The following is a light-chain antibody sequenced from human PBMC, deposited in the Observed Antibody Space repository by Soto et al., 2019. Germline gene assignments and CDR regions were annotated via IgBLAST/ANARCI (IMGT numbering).Light chain of an antibody. J-gene: IGKJ1*01. CDR3: QQYNNYSPT. Sequence: DIQMTQSPSTLYAYVGDRVTITCRASQSITNWVAWYQQKPGKAPKLLIYDASNLESGVPSRFSAGGSGTDFTLTVSSLKPDDFATYYCQQYNNYSPTFGQGTKVEV. V-gene: IGKV1-5*01. CDR2: DAS. CDR1: QSITNW.